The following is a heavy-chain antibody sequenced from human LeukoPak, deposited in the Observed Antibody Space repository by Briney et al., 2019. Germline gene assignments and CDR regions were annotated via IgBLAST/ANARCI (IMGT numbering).Heavy chain of an antibody. CDR1: GGSISSYN. V-gene: IGHV4-4*07. CDR3: ARERLVGAQSDY. CDR2: IYISGST. J-gene: IGHJ4*02. D-gene: IGHD1-26*01. Sequence: PPETLSLTCTVSGGSISSYNWSWIRQTPGEGLEWIGRIYISGSTNYNPSLKSRVTMSVDTSKTQFSLKLSSVTAADTAVYYCARERLVGAQSDYWGQGSLVTVSS.